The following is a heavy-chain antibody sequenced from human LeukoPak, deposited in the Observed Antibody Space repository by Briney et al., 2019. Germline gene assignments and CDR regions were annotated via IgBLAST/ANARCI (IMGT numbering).Heavy chain of an antibody. V-gene: IGHV1-69*05. CDR1: GYTFTSYD. D-gene: IGHD5-12*01. Sequence: SVKVSCKASGYTFTSYDISWARQAPGQGLEWMGGIIPRFTPNYAQHFQGRVTITTDEATTTAYLELSNLRSDDTAVYYCAGLGYSGYGPRSRFDNWGQGTLITVST. J-gene: IGHJ4*02. CDR3: AGLGYSGYGPRSRFDN. CDR2: IIPRFTP.